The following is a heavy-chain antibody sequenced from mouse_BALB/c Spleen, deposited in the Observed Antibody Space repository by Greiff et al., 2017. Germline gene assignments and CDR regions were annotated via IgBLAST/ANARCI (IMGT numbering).Heavy chain of an antibody. CDR2: INSNGGST. V-gene: IGHV5-6-3*01. D-gene: IGHD2-10*02. CDR3: AREYGNYVGWFAY. CDR1: GFTFSSYG. J-gene: IGHJ3*01. Sequence: EVNVVESGGGLVQPGGSLKLSCAASGFTFSSYGMSWVRQTPDKRLELVATINSNGGSTYYPDSVKGRFTISRDNAKNTLYLQMSSLKSEDTAMYYCAREYGNYVGWFAYWGQGTLVTVSA.